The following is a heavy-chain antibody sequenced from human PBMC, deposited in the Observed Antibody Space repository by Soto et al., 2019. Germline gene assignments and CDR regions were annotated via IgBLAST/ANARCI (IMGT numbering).Heavy chain of an antibody. V-gene: IGHV3-23*01. CDR3: AKDKTRGWSSYYYYYGMDV. CDR2: ISGSGDKT. D-gene: IGHD6-19*01. J-gene: IGHJ6*02. Sequence: PVGSLRLSCAASGFTFSNHAMSWVRQAPGKGLEWVSAISGSGDKTSYADSVKGRFTISRDNSQNTLYLQMNSLRAEDTAVYFCAKDKTRGWSSYYYYYGMDVWGQGTTVTVSS. CDR1: GFTFSNHA.